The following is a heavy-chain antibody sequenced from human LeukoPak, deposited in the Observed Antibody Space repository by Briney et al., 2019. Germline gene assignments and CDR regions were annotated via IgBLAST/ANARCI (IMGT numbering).Heavy chain of an antibody. Sequence: SETLSLTCTVSGGSISNYYWSWIRQPPGEGLEWIGYIYYSGSTSYNPSLKSRVAISVETSKNQFSVNLSSVTAADTAVYYCARATYDGPLYFGYWGQGTLVTVSS. D-gene: IGHD3-3*01. V-gene: IGHV4-59*01. CDR3: ARATYDGPLYFGY. J-gene: IGHJ4*02. CDR2: IYYSGST. CDR1: GGSISNYY.